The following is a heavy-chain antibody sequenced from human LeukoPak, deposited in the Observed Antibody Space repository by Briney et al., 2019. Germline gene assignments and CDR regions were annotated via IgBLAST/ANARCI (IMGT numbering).Heavy chain of an antibody. CDR2: IKQDGSEK. CDR1: GFTFSNYA. J-gene: IGHJ3*02. CDR3: ARKGVGPGFDI. Sequence: PGGSLRLSCAASGFTFSNYAMSWVRQAPGKGLEWVANIKQDGSEKYYVDSVKGRFTISRDNAKNSLYLQMNSLRAEDTAVYSCARKGVGPGFDIWGQGTMVSVSS. V-gene: IGHV3-7*01. D-gene: IGHD3-3*01.